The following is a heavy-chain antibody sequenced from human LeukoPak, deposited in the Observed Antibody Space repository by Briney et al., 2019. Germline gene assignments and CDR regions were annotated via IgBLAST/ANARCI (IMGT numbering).Heavy chain of an antibody. CDR3: ARGRGYYYDSSGYYHGTFDY. J-gene: IGHJ4*02. D-gene: IGHD3-22*01. CDR2: INHSGST. V-gene: IGHV4-34*01. CDR1: GGSFSGYY. Sequence: SETLSLTCAVYGGSFSGYYWSWIRQPPGKGLEWIGKINHSGSTNYNPSLKSRVTISVDTSKNQFSLKLSSVTAADTAVYYCARGRGYYYDSSGYYHGTFDYWGQGTLVTVSS.